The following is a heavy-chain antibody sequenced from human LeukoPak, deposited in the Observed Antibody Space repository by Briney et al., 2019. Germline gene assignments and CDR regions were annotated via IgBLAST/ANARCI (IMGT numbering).Heavy chain of an antibody. CDR3: ARDPHFGAFDV. J-gene: IGHJ3*01. Sequence: PGGSLRLSCVASGFSFSSHWMCWVRQAPGKGLEWVAELNPDGSQKFYVDSVKGRFIISRDNAKNSVYLQMVSLRVEDTAVYYCARDPHFGAFDVWGLGTTVTVSS. D-gene: IGHD2/OR15-2a*01. V-gene: IGHV3-7*01. CDR1: GFSFSSHW. CDR2: LNPDGSQK.